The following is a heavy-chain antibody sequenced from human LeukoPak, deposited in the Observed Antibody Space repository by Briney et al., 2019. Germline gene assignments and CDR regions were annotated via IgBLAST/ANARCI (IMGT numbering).Heavy chain of an antibody. CDR2: IKSKTEGGTT. CDR1: GFTFSNAW. CDR3: TTDPTY. Sequence: GSLSLSCAAPGFTFSNAWMGWVRQAPGKGLEWLGRIKSKTEGGTTDYAAPVKCRFTISRDDSKNTVYRQMNRLITEDTAVYHCTTDPTYWGQGTLVTVSS. J-gene: IGHJ4*02. V-gene: IGHV3-15*01.